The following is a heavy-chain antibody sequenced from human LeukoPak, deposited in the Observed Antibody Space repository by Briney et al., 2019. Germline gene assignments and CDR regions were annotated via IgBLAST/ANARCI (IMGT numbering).Heavy chain of an antibody. CDR2: ISGYNGYT. Sequence: GASVKVSCKPSGYIFTNYGISWVRQAPGQGLEWMGWISGYNGYTNHAQKLQGRVTMTTDTSTSTVYMELRSLRSDDTAVYYCARDGRAGAFDIWGQGTMVTVSS. CDR3: ARDGRAGAFDI. J-gene: IGHJ3*02. V-gene: IGHV1-18*01. D-gene: IGHD1-1*01. CDR1: GYIFTNYG.